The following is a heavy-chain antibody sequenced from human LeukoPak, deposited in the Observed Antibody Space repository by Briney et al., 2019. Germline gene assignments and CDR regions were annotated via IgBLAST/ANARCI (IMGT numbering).Heavy chain of an antibody. CDR2: IYYSGST. D-gene: IGHD6-13*01. CDR1: GGSISSYY. CDR3: ARSLPGAIGAADF. Sequence: PSETLSLTCTVSGGSISSYYWSWIRQPPGKGLEWIGYIYYSGSTNYNPSLKSRFTISVDTSKNHFSLKVTSMSAADTGVYYCARSLPGAIGAADFWGQGTLVTVSS. V-gene: IGHV4-59*01. J-gene: IGHJ4*02.